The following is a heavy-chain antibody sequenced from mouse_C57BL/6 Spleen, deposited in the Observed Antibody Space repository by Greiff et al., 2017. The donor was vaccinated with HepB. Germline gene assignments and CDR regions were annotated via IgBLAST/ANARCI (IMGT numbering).Heavy chain of an antibody. Sequence: VQLQQSGAELMKPGASVKLSCKATGYTFTGYWIEWVKQRPGHGLEWIGEILPGSGSTNYNEKFKGKATFTADTSSTTAYMQLSSLTTEDSAIYYCGKRGYVKREGYAIGYWGEGTSVTVSS. V-gene: IGHV1-9*01. CDR1: GYTFTGYW. CDR2: ILPGSGST. D-gene: IGHD3-2*02. J-gene: IGHJ4*01. CDR3: GKRGYVKREGYAIGY.